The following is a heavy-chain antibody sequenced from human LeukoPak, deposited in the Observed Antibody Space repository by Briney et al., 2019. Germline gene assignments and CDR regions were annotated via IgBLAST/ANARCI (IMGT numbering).Heavy chain of an antibody. CDR3: AGLSQSYCSSTSCYYNY. CDR2: INHSGST. CDR1: GGSFSGYY. V-gene: IGHV4-34*01. Sequence: SETLSLTCAVYGGSFSGYYWSWIRQPPGKGLEWIGEINHSGSTNYNPSLKSRVTISVDTSKNQFSLKLSSVTAADTAVYYCAGLSQSYCSSTSCYYNYWGQGTLVTVSS. D-gene: IGHD2-2*01. J-gene: IGHJ4*02.